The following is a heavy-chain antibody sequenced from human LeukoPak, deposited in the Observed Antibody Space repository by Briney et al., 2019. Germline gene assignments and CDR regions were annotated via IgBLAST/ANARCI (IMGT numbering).Heavy chain of an antibody. J-gene: IGHJ4*02. CDR1: GGSISSSSYY. D-gene: IGHD3-22*01. Sequence: ASETLSLTCTVSGGSISSSSYYWGWIRQPPGKGLEWIGSIYYSGSTYYNPSLKSRVTISVDTSKNQFSLKLSSVTAADTAVYYCARPFTDDSSGYYYNWGQGTLVTVSS. V-gene: IGHV4-39*07. CDR3: ARPFTDDSSGYYYN. CDR2: IYYSGST.